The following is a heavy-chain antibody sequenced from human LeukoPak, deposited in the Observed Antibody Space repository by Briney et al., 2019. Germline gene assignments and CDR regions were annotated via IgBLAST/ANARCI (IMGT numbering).Heavy chain of an antibody. J-gene: IGHJ1*01. Sequence: PGGSLRLSCAASGFTFSSYSIHWVRQAPGKGLEWVAVISYDGSNKYYADSVKGRFTISRDNAKNTLYLQMNSLRAEDTAVYYCARVPITLAGTKDAKYFQHWGQGTLVSVSS. V-gene: IGHV3-30*03. CDR3: ARVPITLAGTKDAKYFQH. CDR1: GFTFSSYS. D-gene: IGHD6-19*01. CDR2: ISYDGSNK.